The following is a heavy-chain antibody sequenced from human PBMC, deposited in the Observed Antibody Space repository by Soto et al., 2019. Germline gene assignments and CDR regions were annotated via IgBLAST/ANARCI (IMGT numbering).Heavy chain of an antibody. CDR3: AKDRSDWYFDL. J-gene: IGHJ2*01. CDR1: GFTFISYG. CDR2: ISYDGSNK. Sequence: QVQLVESGGGVVQPGRSLRLSCAASGFTFISYGMHWVRQAPGKGLEWVAVISYDGSNKYYADSVKGRFTISRDNSKNTLYLQMNSLRAEDTAVYYCAKDRSDWYFDLWGRGTLVTVS. V-gene: IGHV3-30*18.